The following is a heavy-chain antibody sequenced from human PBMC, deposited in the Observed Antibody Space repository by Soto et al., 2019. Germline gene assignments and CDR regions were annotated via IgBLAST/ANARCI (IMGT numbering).Heavy chain of an antibody. J-gene: IGHJ5*02. D-gene: IGHD3-16*01. Sequence: EVQLVESGGGLVQPGGSLRLSCAASGFTFSSYSMNWVRQAPGKGLEWVSFIGSSSGTIFYADSVKGRFTISRDNAKNSLYQQMNSLRDEDTAVYYCAREEYVGFNCFAPWGQGTLVTVSS. V-gene: IGHV3-48*02. CDR1: GFTFSSYS. CDR2: IGSSSGTI. CDR3: AREEYVGFNCFAP.